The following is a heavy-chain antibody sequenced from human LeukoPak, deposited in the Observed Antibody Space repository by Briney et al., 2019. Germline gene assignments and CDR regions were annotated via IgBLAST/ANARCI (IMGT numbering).Heavy chain of an antibody. CDR3: AKSSYYDASGYYREYYFDS. Sequence: PGGSLRLSCVSSGFSFSNYAMSWVRQAPGKGLEWVSSVSGSGGSTHYVDSVKGRFTISRVKTKNTLYLQMNSLRAEDTAVYYCAKSSYYDASGYYREYYFDSWGQGTLVTVSS. V-gene: IGHV3-23*01. J-gene: IGHJ4*02. CDR1: GFSFSNYA. CDR2: VSGSGGST. D-gene: IGHD3-22*01.